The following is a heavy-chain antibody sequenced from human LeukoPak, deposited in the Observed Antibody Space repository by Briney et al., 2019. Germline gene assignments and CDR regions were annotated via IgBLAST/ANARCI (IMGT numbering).Heavy chain of an antibody. D-gene: IGHD2-2*01. CDR2: INPNSGGT. Sequence: ASVKVSCKASGYTFTSYYMHWVRQAPGQGLEWMGIINPNSGGTNYAQKFQGRVTMTRDTSISTAYMELSRLRSDDTAVYYCARDIVVVPAARHFDYWGQGTLVTVSS. CDR3: ARDIVVVPAARHFDY. V-gene: IGHV1-2*02. CDR1: GYTFTSYY. J-gene: IGHJ4*02.